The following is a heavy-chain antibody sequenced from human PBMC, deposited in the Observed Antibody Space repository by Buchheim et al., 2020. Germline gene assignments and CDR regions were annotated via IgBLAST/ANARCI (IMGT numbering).Heavy chain of an antibody. Sequence: EVQLLESGGGLVQPGSSLRLSCSSVAFTFSTYTMTWVRHAPRKGLEWVSSVSATGGGTYYADSVKGRFTISSTHSKYTLLLQMYSLRPDDTAVYYCAKDRAGDFVTWRDSWGQGTL. CDR3: AKDRAGDFVTWRDS. J-gene: IGHJ4*02. D-gene: IGHD4-17*01. V-gene: IGHV3-23*01. CDR2: VSATGGGT. CDR1: AFTFSTYT.